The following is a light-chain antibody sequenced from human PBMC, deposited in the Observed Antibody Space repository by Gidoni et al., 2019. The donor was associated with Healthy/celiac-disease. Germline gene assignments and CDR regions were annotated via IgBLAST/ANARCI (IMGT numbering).Light chain of an antibody. CDR3: QQYNSYSWT. V-gene: IGKV1-5*03. Sequence: DIQMTQSPSTLSASVGDRVTITCRASQSISSWLAWYQQKPGKDPKLLIYNASSLESGVPSRFSGSGSGTEFTLTISSLQPDDFSTYYCQQYNSYSWTCGQGTKVEIK. CDR2: NAS. CDR1: QSISSW. J-gene: IGKJ1*01.